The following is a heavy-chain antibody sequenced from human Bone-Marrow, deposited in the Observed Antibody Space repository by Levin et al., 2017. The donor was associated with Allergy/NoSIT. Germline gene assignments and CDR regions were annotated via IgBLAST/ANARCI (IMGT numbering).Heavy chain of an antibody. CDR3: AREQVQWELPQGAFDI. CDR1: GFTFSSYA. D-gene: IGHD1-26*01. V-gene: IGHV3-30-3*01. CDR2: ISYDGSNK. J-gene: IGHJ3*02. Sequence: GGSLRLSCAASGFTFSSYAMHWVRQAPGKGLEWVAVISYDGSNKYYADSVKGRFTISRDNSKNTLYLQMNSLRAEDTAVYYCAREQVQWELPQGAFDIWGQGTMVTVSS.